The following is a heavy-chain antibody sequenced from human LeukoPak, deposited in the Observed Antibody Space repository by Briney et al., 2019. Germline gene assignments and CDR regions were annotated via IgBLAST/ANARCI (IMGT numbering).Heavy chain of an antibody. D-gene: IGHD6-19*01. CDR2: ISSSSSYI. CDR3: AKHPGYSSGWFYFDY. J-gene: IGHJ4*02. CDR1: GFTFSSYS. Sequence: GGSLRLSCAASGFTFSSYSMNWVRQAPGKGLEWVSSISSSSSYIYYADSVKGRFTISRDNAKNSLYLQMNSLRAEDTAVYYCAKHPGYSSGWFYFDYWGQGTLVTVSS. V-gene: IGHV3-21*04.